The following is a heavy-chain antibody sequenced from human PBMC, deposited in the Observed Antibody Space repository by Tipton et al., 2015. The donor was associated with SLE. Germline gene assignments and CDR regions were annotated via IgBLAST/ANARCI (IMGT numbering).Heavy chain of an antibody. Sequence: NLSLTCAVYGGSFSGYYWSWIRQPPGKGLEWIGEINHSGSTNYNPSLKSRVTISVDTSKNQFSLKLSSVTAAYTAVYYCAGRVNYYYGMDVWGQGTTVTVSS. CDR2: INHSGST. CDR3: AGRVNYYYGMDV. D-gene: IGHD4-11*01. V-gene: IGHV4-34*01. CDR1: GGSFSGYY. J-gene: IGHJ6*02.